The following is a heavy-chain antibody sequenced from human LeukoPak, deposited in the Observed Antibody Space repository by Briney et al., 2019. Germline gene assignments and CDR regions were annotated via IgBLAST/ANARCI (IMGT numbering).Heavy chain of an antibody. D-gene: IGHD5-18*01. V-gene: IGHV3-11*04. Sequence: PGGSLRLSCAASGFSFSDYYMSWLRQSPGEGLEWISYISSSGTTIYYADSVKGRFTISRDNAKNSLSLQMNSLRADDTAVYYCARDPRGFSYHTYDYWGQGTRVTVSS. CDR1: GFSFSDYY. CDR3: ARDPRGFSYHTYDY. CDR2: ISSSGTTI. J-gene: IGHJ4*02.